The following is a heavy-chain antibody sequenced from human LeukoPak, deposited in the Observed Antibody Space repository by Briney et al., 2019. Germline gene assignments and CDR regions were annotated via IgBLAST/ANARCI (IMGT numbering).Heavy chain of an antibody. J-gene: IGHJ5*02. D-gene: IGHD6-13*01. V-gene: IGHV4-30-2*01. Sequence: SETLSLTCAVSGGSISSGGYSWSWIRQPPGKGLEWIGYIYHSGSTYYNPSLKSRVTISVDRSKNQFSLKLSSVTAADTAVYYCARWGAAAPLGFDPWGQGTLVTVSS. CDR3: ARWGAAAPLGFDP. CDR2: IYHSGST. CDR1: GGSISSGGYS.